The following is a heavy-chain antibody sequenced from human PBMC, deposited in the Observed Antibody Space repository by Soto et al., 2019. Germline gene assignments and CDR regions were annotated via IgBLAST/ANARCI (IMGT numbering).Heavy chain of an antibody. CDR2: INHSGST. V-gene: IGHV4-34*01. CDR1: GGSFSGYY. D-gene: IGHD3-22*01. Sequence: PSETLSLTCAVYGGSFSGYYWSWIRQPPGKGLEWIGEINHSGSTNYSPSLKSRVTISVDTSKNQFSLKLSSVTAADTAVYYCARGYYYDSSGYYPHWGQGTLVTVSS. J-gene: IGHJ4*02. CDR3: ARGYYYDSSGYYPH.